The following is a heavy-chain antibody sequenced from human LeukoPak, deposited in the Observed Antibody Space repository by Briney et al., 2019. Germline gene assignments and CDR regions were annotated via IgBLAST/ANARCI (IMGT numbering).Heavy chain of an antibody. D-gene: IGHD3-22*01. Sequence: SETLSLTCTVSSGSISTSNYYWGWVRQPPGKALEWIGNIFYSGSTYYSPSLKSRVTISLDTSRNQFSLKLSSVTAADTAVYYCARAGYYDSSGYYTWDYWGQGTLVTVSS. CDR2: IFYSGST. V-gene: IGHV4-39*01. CDR1: SGSISTSNYY. J-gene: IGHJ4*02. CDR3: ARAGYYDSSGYYTWDY.